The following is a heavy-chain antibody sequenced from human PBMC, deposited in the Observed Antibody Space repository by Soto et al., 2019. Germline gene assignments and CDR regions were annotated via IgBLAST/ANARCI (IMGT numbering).Heavy chain of an antibody. CDR1: GGSISSCDYY. V-gene: IGHV4-30-4*01. D-gene: IGHD3-22*01. Sequence: SETLSLTCTVSGGSISSCDYYWSWIRQPPGKGLEWIGYIYYSGSTYYNPSLKSRVTISVDTSKNQFSLKLSSVTAADTAVYYCARAGGPYYYDSSGYPGYWGQGTLVTVSS. J-gene: IGHJ4*02. CDR3: ARAGGPYYYDSSGYPGY. CDR2: IYYSGST.